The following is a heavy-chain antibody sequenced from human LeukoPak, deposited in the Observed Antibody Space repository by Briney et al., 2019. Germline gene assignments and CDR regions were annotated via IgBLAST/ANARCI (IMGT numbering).Heavy chain of an antibody. CDR3: ARGTNWSPLDFDH. Sequence: GGSLRLSCAASEFTFSSYSMNWVRQAPGKGLEWVSYITNSGNSKSYADSVKGRFTISRDNTKNSLYLQMNSLRAEDTAVYYCARGTNWSPLDFDHWGQGTLVTVSS. CDR2: ITNSGNSK. V-gene: IGHV3-48*01. CDR1: EFTFSSYS. D-gene: IGHD1-20*01. J-gene: IGHJ4*02.